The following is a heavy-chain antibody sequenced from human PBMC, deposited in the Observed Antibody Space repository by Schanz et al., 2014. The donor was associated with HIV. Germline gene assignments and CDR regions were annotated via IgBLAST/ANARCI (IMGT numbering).Heavy chain of an antibody. D-gene: IGHD5-12*01. CDR2: ISPDGSKQ. Sequence: QLQLVESGGGVVQPGRSQRLSCAASGFTFRRHGMHWVRQAPGQGLEWLAVISPDGSKQHYADSVKGRFIISRDNSKNTLYLQMNSLRAEDTAVYYCARGDGGYWYYFDYWGQGTLVTVSS. V-gene: IGHV3-33*01. CDR3: ARGDGGYWYYFDY. J-gene: IGHJ4*02. CDR1: GFTFRRHG.